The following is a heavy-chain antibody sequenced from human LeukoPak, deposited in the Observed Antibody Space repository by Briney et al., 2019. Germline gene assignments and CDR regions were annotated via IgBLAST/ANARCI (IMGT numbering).Heavy chain of an antibody. CDR3: AREPYYYDSSGYC. CDR1: GGSISSGSYY. J-gene: IGHJ4*02. Sequence: PSETLSLTCTVSGGSISSGSYYWSWIRQPAGKGLEWIGRIYTSGSTNYNPSLKSRVTISVDTSKNQFSLKLSSVTAADTAVYYCAREPYYYDSSGYCWGQGTLVTVSS. V-gene: IGHV4-61*02. CDR2: IYTSGST. D-gene: IGHD3-22*01.